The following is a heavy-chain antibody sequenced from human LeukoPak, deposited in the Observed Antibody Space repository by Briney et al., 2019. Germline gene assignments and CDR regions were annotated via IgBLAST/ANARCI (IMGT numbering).Heavy chain of an antibody. CDR3: ARGRRAARQPDAFDI. CDR2: IYYSGST. D-gene: IGHD6-6*01. Sequence: PSETLSLTCTVSGGSISSSSYYWGWIRQPPGKGLEWIGSIYYSGSTYYNPSLKSRVTISVDTSKNQFSLKLSSVTAAATAVYYCARGRRAARQPDAFDIWGQGTMVTVSS. J-gene: IGHJ3*02. CDR1: GGSISSSSYY. V-gene: IGHV4-39*01.